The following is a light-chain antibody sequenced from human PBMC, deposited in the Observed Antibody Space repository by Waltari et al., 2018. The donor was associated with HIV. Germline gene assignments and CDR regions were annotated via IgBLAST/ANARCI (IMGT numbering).Light chain of an antibody. CDR1: HYINNY. CDR2: DSF. CDR3: QQYNNVPYT. J-gene: IGKJ2*01. Sequence: DIQMTQSPSSLSEFVGDRVSITCHASHYINNYLNWYHQKPWKAPEVLIYDSFNLEPGVPSRFSVTASGTDFTFTISALQPEDIGTYYCQQYNNVPYTFGQGTTL. V-gene: IGKV1-33*01.